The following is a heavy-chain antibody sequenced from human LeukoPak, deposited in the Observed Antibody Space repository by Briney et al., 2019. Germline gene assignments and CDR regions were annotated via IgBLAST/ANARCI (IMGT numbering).Heavy chain of an antibody. V-gene: IGHV3-30*04. CDR3: AKVSPFYGDYLSY. Sequence: GGSLRLSCAASGFTFSSYAMHWVRQAPGKGLEWVAVISYDGSNKYYADSVKGRFTISRDNSKNTLYLQMNSLRAEDTAVYYCAKVSPFYGDYLSYWGQGTLVTVSS. CDR2: ISYDGSNK. CDR1: GFTFSSYA. J-gene: IGHJ4*02. D-gene: IGHD4-17*01.